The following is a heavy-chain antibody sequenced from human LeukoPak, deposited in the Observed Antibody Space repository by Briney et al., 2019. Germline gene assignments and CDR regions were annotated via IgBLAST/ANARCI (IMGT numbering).Heavy chain of an antibody. CDR1: GFTFSSYG. CDR2: IRYDGSNK. Sequence: GGSLRLSCAASGFTFSSYGMHWVRQAPGKGLEWVAFIRYDGSNKYYADSVKGRFTISRDNSKNTLYLQMNSLRSEDTAVYYCAREVATVTTHESPVFDYWGQGTLVTVSS. CDR3: AREVATVTTHESPVFDY. V-gene: IGHV3-30*02. D-gene: IGHD4-11*01. J-gene: IGHJ4*02.